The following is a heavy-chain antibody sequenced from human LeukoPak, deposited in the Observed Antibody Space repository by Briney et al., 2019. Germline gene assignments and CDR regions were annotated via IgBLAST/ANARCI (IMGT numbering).Heavy chain of an antibody. CDR2: INTNTGNP. J-gene: IGHJ6*03. CDR1: GYTFTSYA. Sequence: GASVKVSCKASGYTFTSYAMNWVRQAPGQGLEWMGWINTNTGNPTYAQGFTGRFVFSLDTSVSTAYLQISSLKAEDTAVYYCARVPIQLWLKKNYYYMDVWGKGTTVTVSS. V-gene: IGHV7-4-1*02. CDR3: ARVPIQLWLKKNYYYMDV. D-gene: IGHD5-18*01.